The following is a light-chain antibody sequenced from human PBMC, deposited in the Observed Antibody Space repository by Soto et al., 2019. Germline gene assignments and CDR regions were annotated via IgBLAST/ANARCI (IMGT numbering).Light chain of an antibody. J-gene: IGKJ5*01. CDR2: TTS. Sequence: DIQMTQSPSFMSASVGDRVTVTCRASQGVNRWLAWYQQKPGKAPKLLIYTTSTLASGVPSRFRGSRSGTDFTLTISILQPEDFATYYCQQGSSFPITFGQVTRLEIK. CDR3: QQGSSFPIT. V-gene: IGKV1-12*01. CDR1: QGVNRW.